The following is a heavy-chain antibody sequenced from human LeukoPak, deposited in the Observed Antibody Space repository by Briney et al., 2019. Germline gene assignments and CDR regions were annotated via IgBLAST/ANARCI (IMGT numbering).Heavy chain of an antibody. D-gene: IGHD1-26*01. CDR1: GFTFNNYA. CDR3: ARGGSYLSAFDI. CDR2: ISSSGGST. Sequence: PGGSLRLSCATSGFTFNNYAMSWVRQAPGKGLEWVSAISSSGGSTFYADSVKGRFSISRDNSKNTLYLQMNSLRAEDTAVYYCARGGSYLSAFDIWGQGTMVTVSS. J-gene: IGHJ3*02. V-gene: IGHV3-23*01.